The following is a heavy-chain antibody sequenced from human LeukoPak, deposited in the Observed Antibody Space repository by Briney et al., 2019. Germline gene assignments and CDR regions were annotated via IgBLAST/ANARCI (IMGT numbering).Heavy chain of an antibody. D-gene: IGHD2-21*01. CDR3: ARNSRYGDFDL. CDR1: GFTFSTFE. Sequence: GGSLRLSCAASGFTFSTFEMNWVRQAPGTGLEWVSYISGSGTTIYYADSVKGRFTISRDNAKNSLYLQMNSLRAEDTAVYYCARNSRYGDFDLWGRGALVTVSS. J-gene: IGHJ2*01. V-gene: IGHV3-48*03. CDR2: ISGSGTTI.